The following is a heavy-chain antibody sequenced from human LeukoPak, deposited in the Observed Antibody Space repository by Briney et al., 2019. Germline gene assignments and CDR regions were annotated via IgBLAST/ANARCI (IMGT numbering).Heavy chain of an antibody. CDR1: GYTFTGYY. CDR3: ARGGYSGYDFSDY. CDR2: INPNSGGT. D-gene: IGHD5-12*01. V-gene: IGHV1-2*06. Sequence: ASVKVSCKASGYTFTGYYMHWVRQAPGQGLEWMGRINPNSGGTNYAQKFQGRVTITRDTSLSTAYMELSRLRSDDTAVYYCARGGYSGYDFSDYWGQGTLVTVSS. J-gene: IGHJ4*02.